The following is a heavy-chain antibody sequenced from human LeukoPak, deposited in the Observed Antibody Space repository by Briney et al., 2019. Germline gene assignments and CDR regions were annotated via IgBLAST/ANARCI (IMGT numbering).Heavy chain of an antibody. CDR2: ISSSSSYI. CDR1: GFTFSSYS. V-gene: IGHV3-21*01. D-gene: IGHD5-12*01. J-gene: IGHJ4*02. Sequence: PGGSLRLSCAASGFTFSSYSMNWVRQAPGKGLEWVSSISSSSSYIYYADSVKGRSTISRDNAKNSLYLQMNSLRAEDTAVYYCASVATSYSGYDFGLWGQGTLVTVSS. CDR3: ASVATSYSGYDFGL.